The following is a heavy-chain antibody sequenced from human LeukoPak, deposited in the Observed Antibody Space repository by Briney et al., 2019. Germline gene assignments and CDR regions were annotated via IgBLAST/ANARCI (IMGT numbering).Heavy chain of an antibody. V-gene: IGHV4-4*07. J-gene: IGHJ3*02. D-gene: IGHD1-26*01. CDR3: ARGRVVGASDAFDI. CDR1: GGSISNFY. CDR2: IYTSGST. Sequence: SETLSLTCTVSGGSISNFYWTWIRQPAGRGLEWIGRIYTSGSTNYNPSLKSRVTMSVDTSKNQFSLKLSSVTAADTAVYYCARGRVVGASDAFDIWGQGTMVTVSS.